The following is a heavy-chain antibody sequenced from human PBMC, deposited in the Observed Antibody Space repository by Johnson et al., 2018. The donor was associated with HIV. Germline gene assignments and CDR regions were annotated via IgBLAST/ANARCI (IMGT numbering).Heavy chain of an antibody. V-gene: IGHV3-30-3*01. J-gene: IGHJ3*02. D-gene: IGHD1-26*01. CDR2: ISSDGSAK. CDR3: ARDWDAYGAFDS. CDR1: GFTFSNYA. Sequence: QVQLVESGGGVVQPGSSLRLSCAASGFTFSNYAVHWVRQAPGKGLEWVAVISSDGSAKYYADSVKGPFTISRDNSKNTLYLQLNTLRAADTAVYYCARDWDAYGAFDSWGQGTMVTVSS.